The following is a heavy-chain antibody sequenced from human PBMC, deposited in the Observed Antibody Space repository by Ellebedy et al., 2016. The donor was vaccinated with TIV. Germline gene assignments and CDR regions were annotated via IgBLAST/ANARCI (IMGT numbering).Heavy chain of an antibody. D-gene: IGHD1-7*01. Sequence: PGGSLRLSCAASGFTFSSYAMHWVRQAPGKGLEWVAVISYDGSNKYYADSVKGRFTISRDNSKNTLYLQVNSLRAEDTAIYYCARGGNIWNYRSYFDCWGQGTLVTVSS. CDR3: ARGGNIWNYRSYFDC. V-gene: IGHV3-30-3*01. CDR1: GFTFSSYA. J-gene: IGHJ4*02. CDR2: ISYDGSNK.